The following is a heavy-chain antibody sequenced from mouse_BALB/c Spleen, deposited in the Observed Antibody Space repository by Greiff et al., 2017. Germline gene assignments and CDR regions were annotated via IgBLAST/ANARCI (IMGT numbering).Heavy chain of an antibody. D-gene: IGHD2-4*01. J-gene: IGHJ4*01. CDR2: ISSGSSTI. CDR3: ARGYYEGYAMDY. Sequence: EVQLVESGGGLVQPGGSRKLSCAASGFTFSSFGMHWVRQAPEKGLEWVAYISSGSSTIYYADTVKGRFTISRDNPKNTLFLQMTSLRSEDTAMYYCARGYYEGYAMDYWGQGTSVTVSS. V-gene: IGHV5-17*02. CDR1: GFTFSSFG.